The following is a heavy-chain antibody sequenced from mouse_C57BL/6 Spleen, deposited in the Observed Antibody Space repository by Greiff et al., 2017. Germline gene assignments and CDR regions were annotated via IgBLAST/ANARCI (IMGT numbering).Heavy chain of an antibody. CDR1: GYTFTDYE. Sequence: QVQLQQSGAELVRPGASVTLSCKASGYTFTDYEMHWVKQTPVHGLEWIGAIYPETGGTAYNQKFKGKATLTADKSSSTAYMELRSLTSEDSAVYYCTRSTAVVASRCLDVWGTGTPVTVSS. CDR2: IYPETGGT. V-gene: IGHV1-15*01. D-gene: IGHD1-1*01. CDR3: TRSTAVVASRCLDV. J-gene: IGHJ1*03.